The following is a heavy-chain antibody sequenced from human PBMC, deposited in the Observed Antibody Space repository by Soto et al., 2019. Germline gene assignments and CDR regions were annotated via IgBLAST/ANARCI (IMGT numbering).Heavy chain of an antibody. CDR3: FGITGTPIQATSAY. J-gene: IGHJ4*02. Sequence: HPGGSVRQCGAAAGCTFSSDAMSWVRQAPGKGLEWVSAISGSGGSTYYADSVKGRFTISRDNSKNTLYLQMNSLRAEDTAVYYCFGITGTPIQATSAYWGQGTPVTVSS. CDR1: GCTFSSDA. CDR2: ISGSGGST. V-gene: IGHV3-23*01. D-gene: IGHD1-20*01.